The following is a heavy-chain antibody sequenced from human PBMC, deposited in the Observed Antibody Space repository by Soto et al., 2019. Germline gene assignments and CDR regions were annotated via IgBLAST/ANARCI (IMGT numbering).Heavy chain of an antibody. CDR3: ARHRAVEATTIWFDP. CDR1: GGSIRSYY. J-gene: IGHJ5*02. Sequence: SETLSLTGTVSGGSIRSYYCSWIRQPPGKGLEWIGSIYYSGSTNYNPSLKSRVTISVDTSKNQFSLKLSSVTAADTAVYYCARHRAVEATTIWFDPWGQGTLVTVSS. D-gene: IGHD1-26*01. CDR2: IYYSGST. V-gene: IGHV4-59*08.